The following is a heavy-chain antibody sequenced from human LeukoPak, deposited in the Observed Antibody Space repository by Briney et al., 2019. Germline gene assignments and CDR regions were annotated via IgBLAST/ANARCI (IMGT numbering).Heavy chain of an antibody. CDR2: INHRGST. Sequence: SETLSLTCAVYGESLSKYYWTWIRQSPGKGLEWIGEINHRGSTNLNPSLKSRVTLSVDTTKHQFSLKLTSMTAADAAVYYCASSVGSTDYWGQGTLVTVSS. J-gene: IGHJ4*02. V-gene: IGHV4-34*01. D-gene: IGHD1-26*01. CDR3: ASSVGSTDY. CDR1: GESLSKYY.